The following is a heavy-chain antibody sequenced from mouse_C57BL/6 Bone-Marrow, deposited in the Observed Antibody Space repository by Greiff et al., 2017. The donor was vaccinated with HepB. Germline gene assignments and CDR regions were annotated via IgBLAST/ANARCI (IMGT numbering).Heavy chain of an antibody. CDR3: ARNWDFDY. D-gene: IGHD4-1*01. V-gene: IGHV3-6*01. Sequence: DVKLQESGPGLVKPSQSLSLTCSVTGYSITSGYSWNWIRQFPGNKLEWMGYISYDGSNNYNPSLKNRISITRDTSKNQFFLKLNSVTTEDTATYYCARNWDFDYWGQGTTLTVSS. CDR1: GYSITSGYS. J-gene: IGHJ2*01. CDR2: ISYDGSN.